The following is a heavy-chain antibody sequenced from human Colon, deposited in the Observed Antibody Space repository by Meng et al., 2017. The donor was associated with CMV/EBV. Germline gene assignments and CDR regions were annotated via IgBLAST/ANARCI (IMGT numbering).Heavy chain of an antibody. CDR2: IYYSGST. V-gene: IGHV4-59*01. Sequence: SETLSLTCTVSGGSISSYYWSWIRQPPGKGLEWIGYIYYSGSTNYNPSLKSRVTISVDTSKNQFSLKLSSVTAADTAMYYCARSKWGGDTYYDFWSGYYNWFDPWGQGTLVTVSS. CDR1: GGSISSYY. CDR3: ARSKWGGDTYYDFWSGYYNWFDP. J-gene: IGHJ5*02. D-gene: IGHD3-3*01.